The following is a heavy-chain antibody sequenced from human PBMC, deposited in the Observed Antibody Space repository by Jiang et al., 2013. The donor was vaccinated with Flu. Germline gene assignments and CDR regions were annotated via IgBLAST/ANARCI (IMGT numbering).Heavy chain of an antibody. CDR1: GYTFTSYA. D-gene: IGHD6-13*01. CDR3: STLQPRIAAPEF. V-gene: IGHV7-4-1*02. Sequence: QSGSELVKPGASVKVSCKASGYTFTSYAMNWVRQAPGQGLEWMGYINTITGNPTYAQAFTGRFVFSLDTSISTAYLQISSLKTDDTGMYYCSTLQPRIAAPEFWGQGALVAVS. CDR2: INTITGNP. J-gene: IGHJ4*02.